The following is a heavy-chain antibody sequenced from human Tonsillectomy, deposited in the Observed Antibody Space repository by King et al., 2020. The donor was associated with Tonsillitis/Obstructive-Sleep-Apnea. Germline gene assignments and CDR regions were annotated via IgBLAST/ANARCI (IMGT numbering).Heavy chain of an antibody. Sequence: QLQESGPGLVKPSETLSLTCTVSGGSISSYYWSWIRQPPGKELEWIGYIDYSGSTNYNPSLKSRVTISVDTSKNQFPLKLSSVTAADTAVYYCAREEPGMDAFDIWGQGTMVTVSS. CDR3: AREEPGMDAFDI. J-gene: IGHJ3*02. CDR1: GGSISSYY. V-gene: IGHV4-59*01. D-gene: IGHD1-14*01. CDR2: IDYSGST.